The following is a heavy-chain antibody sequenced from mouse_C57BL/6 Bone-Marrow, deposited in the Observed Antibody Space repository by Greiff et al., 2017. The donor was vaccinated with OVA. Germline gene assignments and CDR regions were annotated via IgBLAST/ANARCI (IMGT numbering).Heavy chain of an antibody. Sequence: QVQLQQPGAELVKPGASVKMSCKASGYTFTSYWITWVKQRPGQGLEWIGDIYPGSGSTNYNEKFKSKATLTVDKSSSTAYMQLSSLTSLYSAVYYCSGTGSWYFDVWGTGPSVPVSS. D-gene: IGHD2-2*01. CDR1: GYTFTSYW. J-gene: IGHJ1*03. CDR2: IYPGSGST. CDR3: SGTGSWYFDV. V-gene: IGHV1-55*01.